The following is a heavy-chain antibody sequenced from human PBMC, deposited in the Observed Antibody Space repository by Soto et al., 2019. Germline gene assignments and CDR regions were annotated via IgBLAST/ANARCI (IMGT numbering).Heavy chain of an antibody. CDR3: ALNPGELRDYGDYEVGYFDY. CDR1: GGSISSSSYY. V-gene: IGHV4-39*01. CDR2: IYYSGST. J-gene: IGHJ4*02. D-gene: IGHD4-17*01. Sequence: SETLSLTCTVSGGSISSSSYYWGWIRQPPGKGLEWIGSIYYSGSTYYNPSLKSRVTISVDTSKNQFSLKLSSVTAADTAVYYCALNPGELRDYGDYEVGYFDYWGQGTLVTVSS.